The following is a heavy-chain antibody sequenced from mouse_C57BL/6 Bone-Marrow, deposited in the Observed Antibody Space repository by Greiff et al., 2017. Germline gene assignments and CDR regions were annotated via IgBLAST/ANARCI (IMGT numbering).Heavy chain of an antibody. CDR1: GFNIKHTY. CDR2: IDPANVHT. D-gene: IGHD1-1*01. Sequence: VQLQQSVAELVRPGASVKLSCTASGFNIKHTYMHWVKQRPEQGLEWLGRIDPANVHTKYSPKFQGKATITADTSSNTAYLQLSSLTAEDTAIYYGASGTVVATDAMDYWGQGTSVTVSS. V-gene: IGHV14-3*01. J-gene: IGHJ4*01. CDR3: ASGTVVATDAMDY.